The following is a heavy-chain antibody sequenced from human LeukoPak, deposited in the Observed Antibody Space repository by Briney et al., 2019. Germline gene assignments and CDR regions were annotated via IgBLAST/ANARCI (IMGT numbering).Heavy chain of an antibody. Sequence: SETLSLTCALYGGSFSGYYWSWIRQPPGKGLEWIGEINHSGSTNYNPSLKSRVTISVDTSKNQFSLKLSSVTAADTAVYYCARDFSTTTAEYFQHWGQGTLVTVSS. J-gene: IGHJ1*01. V-gene: IGHV4-34*01. CDR3: ARDFSTTTAEYFQH. CDR2: INHSGST. D-gene: IGHD2-2*01. CDR1: GGSFSGYY.